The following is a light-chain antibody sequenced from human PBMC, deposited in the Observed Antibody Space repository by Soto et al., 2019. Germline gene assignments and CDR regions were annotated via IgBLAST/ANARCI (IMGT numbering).Light chain of an antibody. CDR3: QPYGSSRT. V-gene: IGKV3-20*01. Sequence: ENVLTQSPGTLSLSPGERATLSCRASQTISSSYLAWYQQKPGQAPMLLIYGASSRATGIPDRFSGSGSGTDFTLTISRLEPEDFAVYYCQPYGSSRTFGQGTKVESK. CDR1: QTISSSY. J-gene: IGKJ1*01. CDR2: GAS.